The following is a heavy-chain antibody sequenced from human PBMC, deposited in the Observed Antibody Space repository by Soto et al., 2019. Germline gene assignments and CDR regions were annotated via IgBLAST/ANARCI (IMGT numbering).Heavy chain of an antibody. CDR2: NSDSSRGVI. CDR3: AWGCSRRYWFEY. V-gene: IGHV3-48*04. CDR1: GFTLSTYS. J-gene: IGHJ4*02. Sequence: RGSLRLSCAASGFTLSTYSMQWVRQAPGKGPEWVSYNSDSSRGVIFYAESVKGRFTISRDNAKNSLYLQMNSLRADDSAVYYCAWGCSRRYWFEYWGQGTSVTGSS. D-gene: IGHD2-21*01.